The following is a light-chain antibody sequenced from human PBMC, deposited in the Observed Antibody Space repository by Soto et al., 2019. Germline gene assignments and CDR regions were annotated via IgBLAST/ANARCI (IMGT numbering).Light chain of an antibody. J-gene: IGLJ2*01. CDR2: EGS. Sequence: QSALTQPASVSGSPGQSITISCTGTSSDVGSYNLVSWYQQHPGKAPKLMIYEGSKRPSGVSNRFSGSKSGNTASLTISGLQDEDEADYYCCSYAGSSTVFGGGTQLTVL. V-gene: IGLV2-23*01. CDR1: SSDVGSYNL. CDR3: CSYAGSSTV.